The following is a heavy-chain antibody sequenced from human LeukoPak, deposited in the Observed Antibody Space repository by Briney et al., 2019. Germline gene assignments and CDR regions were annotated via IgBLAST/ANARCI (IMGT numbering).Heavy chain of an antibody. D-gene: IGHD3-3*01. Sequence: SETLSLTCTVSGGSISSSSYYWGWIRQPPGMGLEWIGSISYSGSTYYNPSLKSRVTISVDTSKNQFSLKLSSATAADTAVYICARVRLLVDFWSATAPYTVFDYWGQGTLVTVSS. J-gene: IGHJ4*02. CDR1: GGSISSSSYY. CDR3: ARVRLLVDFWSATAPYTVFDY. CDR2: ISYSGST. V-gene: IGHV4-39*01.